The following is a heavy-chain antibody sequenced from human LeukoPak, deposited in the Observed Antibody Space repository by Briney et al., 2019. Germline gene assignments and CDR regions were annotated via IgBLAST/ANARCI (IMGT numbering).Heavy chain of an antibody. V-gene: IGHV3-74*01. CDR3: ARGPQWEPFDY. CDR1: AFTFSSYW. CDR2: INSDGSST. D-gene: IGHD1-26*01. J-gene: IGHJ4*02. Sequence: GGSLRLSCAAAAFTFSSYWMHWVRQAPGKGRVWVSRINSDGSSTSYAKSVKGRFTISRDNAKNTLYLQMNSLRAEDTAVYYCARGPQWEPFDYCGQGTLVTVSS.